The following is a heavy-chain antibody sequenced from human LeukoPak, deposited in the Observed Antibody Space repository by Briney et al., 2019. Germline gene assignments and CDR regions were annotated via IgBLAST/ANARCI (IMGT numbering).Heavy chain of an antibody. CDR2: ISGSGGST. D-gene: IGHD6-13*01. V-gene: IGHV3-23*01. CDR3: ANLAGGWYSSSWYWFDP. Sequence: PGGSLRLSCAASGFTFSSYAMSWVRQAPGKGLEWVSAISGSGGSTYYADSVKGRFTISRDNSKNTLYLQMNSLRAEDTAVYYCANLAGGWYSSSWYWFDPWGQGTLVTVSS. J-gene: IGHJ5*02. CDR1: GFTFSSYA.